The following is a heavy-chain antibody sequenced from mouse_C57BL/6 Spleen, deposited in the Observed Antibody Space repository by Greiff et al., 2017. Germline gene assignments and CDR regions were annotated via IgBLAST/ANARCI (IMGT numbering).Heavy chain of an antibody. CDR3: AREERTLFDY. CDR2: INPNNGGT. Sequence: EVQLQQSGPELVKPGASVKMSCKASGYTFTDYNMHWVKQSHGKSLEWIGYINPNNGGTSYNQKFKSKATLTVNKSSSTAYMELRSLTSEDSAVYYGAREERTLFDYWGQGTTLTVSS. CDR1: GYTFTDYN. V-gene: IGHV1-22*01. J-gene: IGHJ2*01.